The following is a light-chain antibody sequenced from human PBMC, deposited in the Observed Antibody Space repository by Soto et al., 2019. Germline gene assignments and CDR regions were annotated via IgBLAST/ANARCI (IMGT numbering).Light chain of an antibody. CDR2: DVS. CDR1: QSLGTW. CDR3: QQYFSYPLT. Sequence: DIQMTQSPSTLSASVGDRVIITCRASQSLGTWLAWYQQKPGTAPVLLIYDVSRLESGVPSRFSGRGSGTEFTLTISSLQPDDFATYYCQQYFSYPLTFGGVTTVEIK. V-gene: IGKV1-5*01. J-gene: IGKJ4*01.